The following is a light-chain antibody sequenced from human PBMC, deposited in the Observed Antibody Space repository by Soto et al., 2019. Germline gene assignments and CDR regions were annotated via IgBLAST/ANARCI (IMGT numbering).Light chain of an antibody. J-gene: IGLJ1*01. Sequence: QSVLTQPASVSGAPGHSITISCPGTSSDVGGYNYVSWYQQHPGKAPKLMIYDVSNRPSGVSNRFSGSKSGNTASLTISGLQAEDEADYYCSSYTSSSTLYVFGTGTRSPS. V-gene: IGLV2-14*01. CDR3: SSYTSSSTLYV. CDR2: DVS. CDR1: SSDVGGYNY.